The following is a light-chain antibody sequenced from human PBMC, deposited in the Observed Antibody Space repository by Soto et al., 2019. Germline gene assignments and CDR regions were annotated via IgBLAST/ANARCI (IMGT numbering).Light chain of an antibody. CDR1: SRDVGAYNS. CDR2: DVS. Sequence: QSALTQPRSVSGSPGQSVTISCTGTSRDVGAYNSFSWYQQRPGKAPKLLLYDVSRRPSGVPDRFSASKSDNTASLTISGLQAEDEADYYCCSYAGSNTVIFGGGTQLTVL. CDR3: CSYAGSNTVI. J-gene: IGLJ2*01. V-gene: IGLV2-11*01.